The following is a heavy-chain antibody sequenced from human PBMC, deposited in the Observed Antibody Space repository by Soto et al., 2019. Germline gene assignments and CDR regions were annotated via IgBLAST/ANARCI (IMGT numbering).Heavy chain of an antibody. J-gene: IGHJ4*02. CDR2: INPCNGNT. CDR3: ARGGYFDSSNYLAY. V-gene: IGHV1-3*01. CDR1: GYTFTSYG. D-gene: IGHD3-22*01. Sequence: GASGKVSCKASGYTFTSYGINCVRRAPGRGLEWMGWINPCNGNTKYSQQFQGRVIIDRDTSASTAYMELSSLRSEDTAVYYCARGGYFDSSNYLAYWGLGTLVTVSS.